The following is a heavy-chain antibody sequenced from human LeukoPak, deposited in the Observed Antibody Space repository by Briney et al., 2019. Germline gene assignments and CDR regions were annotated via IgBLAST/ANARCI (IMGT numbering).Heavy chain of an antibody. V-gene: IGHV3-30*02. Sequence: GGSLRLSCAASGFTFSSYGMSWVRQAPGKGLEWVAFIRYNGNNQYYAGSVKGRFTISRDNSKNTLYLQMNSLKGDDTAVYYCAKDSAFYYIDVWGKGTTVIISS. J-gene: IGHJ6*03. CDR2: IRYNGNNQ. D-gene: IGHD3-10*01. CDR3: AKDSAFYYIDV. CDR1: GFTFSSYG.